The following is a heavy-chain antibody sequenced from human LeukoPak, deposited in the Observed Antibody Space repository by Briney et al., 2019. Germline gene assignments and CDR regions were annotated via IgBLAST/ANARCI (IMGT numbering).Heavy chain of an antibody. D-gene: IGHD2-2*01. CDR3: ARYGLQTPAGYGWFGP. V-gene: IGHV5-51*01. Sequence: GESLKISCKASGYSFNTYWIGWVRQMPGKGLEWMGIIKPGDSDTRYSPSLQGHVTISADTSTNTAYLEWGRLKASDSGTYYCARYGLQTPAGYGWFGPWGRGTRVTVSS. CDR2: IKPGDSDT. J-gene: IGHJ5*02. CDR1: GYSFNTYW.